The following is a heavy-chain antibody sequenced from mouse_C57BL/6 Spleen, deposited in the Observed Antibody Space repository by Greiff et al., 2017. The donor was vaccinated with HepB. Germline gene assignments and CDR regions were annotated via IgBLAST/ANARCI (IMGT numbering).Heavy chain of an antibody. CDR2: IDPDTGGT. V-gene: IGHV1-15*01. D-gene: IGHD2-4*01. Sequence: QVQLKQSGAELVRPGASVTLSCKASGYTFTDYEMHWVKQTPVHGLEWIGAIDPDTGGTAYNQKFKGKAILTADKSSSTAYMELRSLTSEDSAVYYCTGDYGGRSGYSFDYWGQGTTLTVSS. CDR3: TGDYGGRSGYSFDY. J-gene: IGHJ2*01. CDR1: GYTFTDYE.